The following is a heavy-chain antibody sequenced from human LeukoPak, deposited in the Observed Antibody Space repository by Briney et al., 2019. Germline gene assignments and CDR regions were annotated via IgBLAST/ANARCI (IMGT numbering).Heavy chain of an antibody. D-gene: IGHD2-21*01. CDR1: GFTLSWYD. J-gene: IGHJ2*01. CDR2: FGTAGDR. V-gene: IGHV3-13*01. CDR3: ARGAYGGDNWHFDL. Sequence: GGSLRLSCAASGFTLSWYDTHGVRQPPGKGLEGVAGFGTAGDRYYLTSVRGRFTISREDARNVFYLQLNSLRAGDTAVYYCARGAYGGDNWHFDLWGRGTLVTVSS.